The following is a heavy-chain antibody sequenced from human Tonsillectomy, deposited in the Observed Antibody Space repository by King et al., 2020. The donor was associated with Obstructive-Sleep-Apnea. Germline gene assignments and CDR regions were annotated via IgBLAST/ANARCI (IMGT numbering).Heavy chain of an antibody. J-gene: IGHJ6*02. V-gene: IGHV2-5*02. CDR2: IYWDDDK. Sequence: ITLKESGPTLVKPPQTLTLTCTFSGLSLSSNGMRVAWIRQPPGKALEWLALIYWDDDKRYSPSLKSRLTITKDTSKNQVVLTMTNMDPVDTATYYCARPSGGHGMDVWGQGTTVTVSS. CDR1: GLSLSSNGMR. CDR3: ARPSGGHGMDV.